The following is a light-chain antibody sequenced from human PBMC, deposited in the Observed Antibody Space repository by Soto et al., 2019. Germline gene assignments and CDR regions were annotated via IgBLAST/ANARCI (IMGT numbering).Light chain of an antibody. Sequence: EIVLTQSPGTLYLSPGERATLSCRASQTVSSFLAWYQQKPGQAPRLLIYGVSSRATGIPDRFSGSGSGTDVTLTVSSLEPEDFAVYYCHQFANSPQTFGQGTKGESK. CDR1: QTVSSF. V-gene: IGKV3-20*01. CDR2: GVS. CDR3: HQFANSPQT. J-gene: IGKJ1*01.